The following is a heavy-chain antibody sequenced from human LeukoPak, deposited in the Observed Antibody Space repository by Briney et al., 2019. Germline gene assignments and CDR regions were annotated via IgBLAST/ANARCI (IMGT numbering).Heavy chain of an antibody. V-gene: IGHV3-7*01. CDR3: ARDYGMVPGIY. Sequence: GGSLRLSCAASGFTFSSYWMSWVRQAPGKGLEWVANIKQDGSEKYYVDSVKGRFTISRDNAKNSLYPQMNSLRAEDTAVYFCARDYGMVPGIYWGQGTLVTVSS. D-gene: IGHD4/OR15-4a*01. J-gene: IGHJ4*02. CDR2: IKQDGSEK. CDR1: GFTFSSYW.